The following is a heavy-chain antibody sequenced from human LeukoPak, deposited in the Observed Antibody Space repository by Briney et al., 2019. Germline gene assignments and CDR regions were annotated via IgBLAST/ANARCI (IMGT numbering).Heavy chain of an antibody. CDR3: ARHYGP. CDR1: GGSFSGYY. V-gene: IGHV4-34*01. D-gene: IGHD3-16*01. Sequence: PTETLSLTCAVYGGSFSGYYWSWIRQPPGKGLEWIGSIYDSGSTYYNPSLKSRVTISVDTSKNQFSLKLNSVTAADTAVYYCARHYGPWGQGTLVTVSS. J-gene: IGHJ5*02. CDR2: IYDSGST.